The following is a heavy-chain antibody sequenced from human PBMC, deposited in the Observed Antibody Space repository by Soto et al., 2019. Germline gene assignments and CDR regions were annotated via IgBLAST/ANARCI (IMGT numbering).Heavy chain of an antibody. D-gene: IGHD2-2*01. CDR1: GGSFSGYY. CDR3: ARVVVPAAIYYYGMDV. Sequence: SETLSLTCAVYGGSFSGYYWSWIRQPPGKGLEWIGEINHSGSTNYNPSLKSRVTISVDTSKNQFSLKLSSVTAADTAVYYCARVVVPAAIYYYGMDVWGQGTTVTVSS. J-gene: IGHJ6*02. V-gene: IGHV4-34*01. CDR2: INHSGST.